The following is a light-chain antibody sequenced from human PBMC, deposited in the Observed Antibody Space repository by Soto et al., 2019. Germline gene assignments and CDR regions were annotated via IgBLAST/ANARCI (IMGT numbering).Light chain of an antibody. Sequence: QSVLTQPASVSGSPGQSIAISCTGTSGDVGGYDYVSWYQQHPDKAPKLMIYEVTKRPSWVSNRFSGPKSGNTASLTISGLQPEDEADYYCSSHTSGSTRGFGSGTKVTVL. CDR1: SGDVGGYDY. CDR3: SSHTSGSTRG. CDR2: EVT. J-gene: IGLJ1*01. V-gene: IGLV2-14*01.